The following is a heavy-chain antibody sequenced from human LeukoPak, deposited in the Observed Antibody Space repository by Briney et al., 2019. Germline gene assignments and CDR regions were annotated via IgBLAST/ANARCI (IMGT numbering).Heavy chain of an antibody. CDR3: ARDHWSYCWFDP. J-gene: IGHJ5*02. CDR2: IYYSGST. V-gene: IGHV4-30-4*08. CDR1: GGSISSNNYY. Sequence: SETLSLTCTVSGGSISSNNYYWGWVRQPPGKGLEWIGYIYYSGSTYYNPSLKSRVTISVDTSKNQFSLKLSSVTAADTAVYYCARDHWSYCWFDPWGQGTLVTVSS. D-gene: IGHD1-26*01.